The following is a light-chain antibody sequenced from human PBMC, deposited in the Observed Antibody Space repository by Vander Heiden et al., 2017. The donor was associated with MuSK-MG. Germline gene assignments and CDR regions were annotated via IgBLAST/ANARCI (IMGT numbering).Light chain of an antibody. CDR2: ADS. CDR3: QVWDSSSDHVV. V-gene: IGLV3-21*02. Sequence: SYVLTQSPSVLVAPGQPASITCGGSNIGSKPVHWYKQKPGQAPVVVVYADSDRPSGIPERFSGSNSGDTATLTISRVEAADEADYYCQVWDSSSDHVVFGGGTKLTVL. CDR1: NIGSKP. J-gene: IGLJ3*02.